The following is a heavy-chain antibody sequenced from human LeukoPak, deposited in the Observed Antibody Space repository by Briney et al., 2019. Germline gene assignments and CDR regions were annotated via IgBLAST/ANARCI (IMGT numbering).Heavy chain of an antibody. CDR1: GFTFSSYS. CDR3: ARAGGYSYGAEGN. D-gene: IGHD5-18*01. V-gene: IGHV3-21*01. J-gene: IGHJ4*02. CDR2: ISSSSSYI. Sequence: PGGSLRLSCAASGFTFSSYSMNWVRQAPGRGLEWVSSISSSSSYIYYADSVKGRFTISRDNAKNSLYLQMNSLRAEDTAVYYCARAGGYSYGAEGNWGQGTLVTVSS.